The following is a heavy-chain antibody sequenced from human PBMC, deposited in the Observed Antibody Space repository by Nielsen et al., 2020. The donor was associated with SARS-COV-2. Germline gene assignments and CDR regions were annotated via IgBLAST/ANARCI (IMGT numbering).Heavy chain of an antibody. CDR1: PPPFSRSS. D-gene: IGHD2-2*01. J-gene: IGHJ4*02. CDR2: IRREANDYAT. CDR3: TRGLSDF. Sequence: RPPRLSCAVTPPPFSRSSLHWVRPAPGKGLERRGRIRREANDYATAYAASVKGRFTISRDDSRNTTYLQLYRLKTEDTALYFCTRGLSDFWGQGTLVTVSS. V-gene: IGHV3-73*01.